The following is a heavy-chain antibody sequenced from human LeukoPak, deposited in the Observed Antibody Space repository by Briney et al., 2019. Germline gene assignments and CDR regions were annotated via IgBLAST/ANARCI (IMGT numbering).Heavy chain of an antibody. D-gene: IGHD5-24*01. CDR3: AKQFLDAN. J-gene: IGHJ4*02. CDR1: GFIFNSFA. V-gene: IGHV3-23*01. CDR2: INAVDANT. Sequence: GGSLRLSCAASGFIFNSFAMTWVRQAPGKGLEWVATINAVDANTYYADSVRGRFTVSRDNSKNTLYLQMTSLRAEDTALYFCAKQFLDANWGQGTLVTVSS.